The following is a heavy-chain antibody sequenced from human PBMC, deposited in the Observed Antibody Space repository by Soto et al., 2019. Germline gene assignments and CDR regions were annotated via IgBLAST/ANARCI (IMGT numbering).Heavy chain of an antibody. Sequence: PLGGSLRLSCAASGFTFSSYAMHWVRQAPGKGLEWVAVISYDGSNKYYADSVKGRFTISRDNSKNTLYLQMNSLRAEDTAVYYCARDLCSSTSCYTFYYYGMDVWGQGTTVTAP. V-gene: IGHV3-30-3*01. D-gene: IGHD2-2*02. CDR2: ISYDGSNK. J-gene: IGHJ6*02. CDR1: GFTFSSYA. CDR3: ARDLCSSTSCYTFYYYGMDV.